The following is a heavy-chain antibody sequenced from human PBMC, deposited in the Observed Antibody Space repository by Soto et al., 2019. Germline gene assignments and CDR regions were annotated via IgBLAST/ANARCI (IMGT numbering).Heavy chain of an antibody. CDR3: SRHPFALRKNNRFDP. V-gene: IGHV4-39*01. CDR2: IFYLGSS. CDR1: GDSIISSDFY. Sequence: SETLSLTCTVSGDSIISSDFYWGWVRQPPGKGLEWIGSIFYLGSSYYNPSLKSRVTMSVDTSKNQFSLRLRSVTAADTALYFRSRHPFALRKNNRFDPLGPGIMVNVSS. J-gene: IGHJ5*02.